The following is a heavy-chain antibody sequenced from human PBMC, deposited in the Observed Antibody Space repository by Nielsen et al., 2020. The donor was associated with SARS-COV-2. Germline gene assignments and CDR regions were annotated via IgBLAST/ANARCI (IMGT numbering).Heavy chain of an antibody. D-gene: IGHD7-27*01. Sequence: GESLKISCAASGFTFSNYWMHWVRQAPGKGLVWVARVSIDGRGTNYADSVKGRFTISRDNAENTLHLDMSSLRVGDSAVYYCTRDGHHWDLDNWGQGALVTVSS. CDR3: TRDGHHWDLDN. CDR1: GFTFSNYW. J-gene: IGHJ4*02. CDR2: VSIDGRGT. V-gene: IGHV3-74*01.